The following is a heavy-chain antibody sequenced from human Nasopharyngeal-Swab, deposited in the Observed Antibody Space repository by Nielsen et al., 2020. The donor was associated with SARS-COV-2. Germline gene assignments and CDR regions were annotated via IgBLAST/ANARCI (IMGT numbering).Heavy chain of an antibody. D-gene: IGHD3-3*01. J-gene: IGHJ4*02. CDR1: GFSFDEYA. CDR2: ISWDSTTI. Sequence: GGFLRLSCAASGFSFDEYAMHWVRQAPGKGLEWVSIISWDSTTIAYADSLKGRFTISRDNAKNSLYLQMTSLRPEDTAFYYCAKDRGPGGFFEWLPDFWGQGTLVTVSS. V-gene: IGHV3-9*01. CDR3: AKDRGPGGFFEWLPDF.